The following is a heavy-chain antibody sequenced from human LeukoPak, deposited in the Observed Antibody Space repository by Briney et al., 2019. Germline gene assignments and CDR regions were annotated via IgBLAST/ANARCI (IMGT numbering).Heavy chain of an antibody. CDR2: ISSSSRDT. D-gene: IGHD4-17*01. V-gene: IGHV3-21*01. J-gene: IGHJ6*02. Sequence: GGSLRLSCAASGFTFSSYAMSWVRQAPGKGLEWVAAISSSSRDTYYADSVKGRFTISRDNAKRSLYLQMSSLRAEDTAVYYCARERVDFGDWSRYYHYGMDVWGQGTTVTVTS. CDR1: GFTFSSYA. CDR3: ARERVDFGDWSRYYHYGMDV.